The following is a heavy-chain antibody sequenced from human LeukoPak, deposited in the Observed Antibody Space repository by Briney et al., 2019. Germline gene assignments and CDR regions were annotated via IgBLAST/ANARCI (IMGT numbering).Heavy chain of an antibody. CDR1: GFTFSDYW. V-gene: IGHV3-7*04. CDR2: ISQDGREQ. J-gene: IGHJ4*02. CDR3: AGGALDY. Sequence: GGSLRLSCAASGFTFSDYWTSWVRQAPGQGLEWVAKISQDGREQHFVDSVKGRFTISRDNAKNLLFLQTDSLRAEDTAVYYCAGGALDYWGPGTLVTVSS.